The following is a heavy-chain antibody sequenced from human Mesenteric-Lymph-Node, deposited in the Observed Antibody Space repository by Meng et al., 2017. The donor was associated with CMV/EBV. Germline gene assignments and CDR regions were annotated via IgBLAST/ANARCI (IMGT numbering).Heavy chain of an antibody. D-gene: IGHD2-2*01. J-gene: IGHJ5*02. CDR1: GGSISSGGYY. CDR2: IYYSGST. V-gene: IGHV4-31*03. CDR3: AFYQLLARWFDP. Sequence: CTGSGGSISSGGYYWSWIRQHPGKGLEWIGYIYYSGSTYYSPSLKSRVTISVDTSKNQFSLKLSSVTAADTAVYYCAFYQLLARWFDPWGQGTLVTVSS.